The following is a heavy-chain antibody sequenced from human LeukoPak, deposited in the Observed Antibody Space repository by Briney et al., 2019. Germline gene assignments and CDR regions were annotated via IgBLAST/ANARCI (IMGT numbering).Heavy chain of an antibody. Sequence: PGGSLRLSCAASGFTFSSYSMNRVRQAPGKGLEWVSSISSSSSYIYYADSVKGRFTISRDNAKNSLYLQMNSLRAEDTAVYYCARVLAYSSSSVDYWGQGTLVTVSS. CDR3: ARVLAYSSSSVDY. CDR1: GFTFSSYS. D-gene: IGHD6-6*01. V-gene: IGHV3-21*01. CDR2: ISSSSSYI. J-gene: IGHJ4*02.